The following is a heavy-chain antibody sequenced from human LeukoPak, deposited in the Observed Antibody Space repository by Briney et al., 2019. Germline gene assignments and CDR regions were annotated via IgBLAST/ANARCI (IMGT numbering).Heavy chain of an antibody. D-gene: IGHD3-10*01. CDR3: VKDLGESSGSYSMILDY. CDR1: GFTFSSYA. Sequence: GGSLRLSCSASGFTFSSYAMHWVRQAPGKGLEYVSAISSNGGSTYYADSVKGRFTISRDNSKNTLYLQMSSLRAEDTAVYYCVKDLGESSGSYSMILDYWGQGTLVTVSS. CDR2: ISSNGGST. J-gene: IGHJ4*02. V-gene: IGHV3-64D*06.